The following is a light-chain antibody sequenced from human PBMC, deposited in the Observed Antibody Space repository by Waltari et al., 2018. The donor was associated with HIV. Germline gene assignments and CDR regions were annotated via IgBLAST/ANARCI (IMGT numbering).Light chain of an antibody. J-gene: IGLJ3*02. CDR3: AAWDDSLNGM. Sequence: SVLPQPPSVSGTPGQNVTISCSGSSTNIGSNIVNWYQQVPEPAPKLLIYSNDQRPSGVPDRYSGSKSGTSASLAISGLQSADEADYYCAAWDDSLNGMFGGGTKLTV. CDR1: STNIGSNI. CDR2: SND. V-gene: IGLV1-44*01.